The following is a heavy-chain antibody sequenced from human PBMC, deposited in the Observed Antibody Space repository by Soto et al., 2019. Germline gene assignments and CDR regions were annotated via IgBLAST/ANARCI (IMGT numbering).Heavy chain of an antibody. CDR2: ISSIISYI. J-gene: IGHJ5*02. CDR3: VRYTLTTTIDL. V-gene: IGHV3-21*01. Sequence: GGSLRLSCAASGFTFSSYSMNWVRQAPVNGLEFVSSISSIISYIYYADSVKGRFTISRYNAKNSLYLRMNSLRAWDTAVYYCVRYTLTTTIDLWGLGTMVTVSS. CDR1: GFTFSSYS. D-gene: IGHD4-17*01.